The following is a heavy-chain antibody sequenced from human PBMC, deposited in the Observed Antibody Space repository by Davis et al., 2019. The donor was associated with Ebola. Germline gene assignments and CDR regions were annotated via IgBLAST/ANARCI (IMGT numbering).Heavy chain of an antibody. CDR1: GFVFRTYV. V-gene: IGHV3-23*01. J-gene: IGHJ3*01. CDR2: HCTSGDT. Sequence: GGSLRLSCAASGFVFRTYVMSWVRRAPGKGLEWVSTHCTSGDTYYADSVKGRFTISRDNSKNTLHLQMNSLRVEDTAIYYCAKDTPNIWFDVWGQGTMVAVSS. D-gene: IGHD2-15*01. CDR3: AKDTPNIWFDV.